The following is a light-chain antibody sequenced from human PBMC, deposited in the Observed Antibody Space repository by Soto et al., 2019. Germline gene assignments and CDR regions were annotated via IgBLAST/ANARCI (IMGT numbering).Light chain of an antibody. Sequence: EIVLTQSPATLSLSPGERATLSCRASQGVSSYLAWYQQKPGQAPRLLIYDASNRATGIPARFSGSGPGTDFTLTISSLEPEDFVVYYCQQRSNWPSFGQGTRLEIK. CDR2: DAS. CDR3: QQRSNWPS. V-gene: IGKV3D-11*01. CDR1: QGVSSY. J-gene: IGKJ5*01.